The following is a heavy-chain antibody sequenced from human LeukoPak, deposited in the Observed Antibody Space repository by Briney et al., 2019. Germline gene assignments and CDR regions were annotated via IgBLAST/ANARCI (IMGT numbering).Heavy chain of an antibody. V-gene: IGHV3-48*03. Sequence: GGSLRLSCAASGFTFSSYEMNRVRQAPGKGLEWVSYISSSGSTIYYADSVKGRFTISRDNAKNSLYLQMNSLRAEDTAVYYCAELGITMIGGVWGKGTTVTVSS. CDR1: GFTFSSYE. J-gene: IGHJ6*04. D-gene: IGHD3-10*02. CDR3: AELGITMIGGV. CDR2: ISSSGSTI.